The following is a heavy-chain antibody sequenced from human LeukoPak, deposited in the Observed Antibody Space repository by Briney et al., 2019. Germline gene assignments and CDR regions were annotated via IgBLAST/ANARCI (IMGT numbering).Heavy chain of an antibody. CDR3: TTEAYYYDSGAIKYFDY. V-gene: IGHV3-15*01. D-gene: IGHD3-22*01. CDR1: GFTLSNAR. CDR2: IKSKTDGGAT. J-gene: IGHJ4*02. Sequence: GGPLTLSCAPSGFTLSNARISWLRQAPGKGLEWLGRIKSKTDGGATHHAAPVKGRFTISRDDSTNTLYLQMNSLKTEDTAVYYCTTEAYYYDSGAIKYFDYWGQGTLVTVSS.